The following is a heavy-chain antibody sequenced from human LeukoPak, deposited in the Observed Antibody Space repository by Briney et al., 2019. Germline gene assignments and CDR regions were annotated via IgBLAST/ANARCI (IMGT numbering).Heavy chain of an antibody. CDR1: GGSISSGAYY. CDR2: IYTSGST. V-gene: IGHV4-61*02. D-gene: IGHD5-18*01. CDR3: ARDVGGYNYGYSLDY. Sequence: SETLSLTCTVSGGSISSGAYYWNWIRQPAGKGLEWIGRIYTSGSTSYNSSLKSRVTMSVDTSKNQFSLKLNSVTAADTAVYYCARDVGGYNYGYSLDYWGQGTLVSVSS. J-gene: IGHJ4*02.